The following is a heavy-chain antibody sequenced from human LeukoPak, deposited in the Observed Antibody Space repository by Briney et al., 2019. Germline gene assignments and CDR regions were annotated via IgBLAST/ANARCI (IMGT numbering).Heavy chain of an antibody. CDR1: GFSLSTYW. V-gene: IGHV3-7*03. CDR2: IKQGESEK. J-gene: IGHJ4*02. D-gene: IGHD1-26*01. Sequence: GGSLRLSCAASGFSLSTYWTSWVRQAPGKGLEWVANIKQGESEKDYVDSVKGRFTISRDNAKNSLYLQMSSLNAEDTAVYCCETYSGAHHKTFDDWGQGTLVTVSS. CDR3: ETYSGAHHKTFDD.